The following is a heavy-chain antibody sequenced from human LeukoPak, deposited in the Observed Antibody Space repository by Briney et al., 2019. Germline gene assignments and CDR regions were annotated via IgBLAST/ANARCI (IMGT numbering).Heavy chain of an antibody. CDR1: GGSISSGSYY. J-gene: IGHJ4*02. V-gene: IGHV4-61*02. CDR3: ARERVGATNSQYYFDY. D-gene: IGHD1-26*01. CDR2: IYTSGST. Sequence: SETLSLTCTVSGGSISSGSYYWRWIRQPAGKGLEWIGRIYTSGSTNYNPSLKSRVTISVDTSKNQFSLKLSSVTAADTAVYYCARERVGATNSQYYFDYWGQGTLVTVSS.